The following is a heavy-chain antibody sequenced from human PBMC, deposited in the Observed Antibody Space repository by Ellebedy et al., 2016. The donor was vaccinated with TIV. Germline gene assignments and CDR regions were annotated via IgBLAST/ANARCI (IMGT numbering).Heavy chain of an antibody. CDR3: ARGDRGSGWYWDK. CDR1: GYSFISYW. CDR2: IYPGDSDT. J-gene: IGHJ4*02. V-gene: IGHV5-51*01. D-gene: IGHD6-19*01. Sequence: PGGSLRLSCTGSGYSFISYWIGWVRQMPGKGLEWMGYIYPGDSDTRYSPSFQGQVTISVDKSISTAYLQWSSLKASDTAIYYCARGDRGSGWYWDKWGQGTLVTVSS.